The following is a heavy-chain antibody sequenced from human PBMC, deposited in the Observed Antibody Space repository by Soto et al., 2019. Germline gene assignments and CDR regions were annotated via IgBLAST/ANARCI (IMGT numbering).Heavy chain of an antibody. CDR3: ARDLAAAAPYYYYGMDV. CDR2: IIPIFGTA. CDR1: GGTFSSYA. V-gene: IGHV1-69*13. D-gene: IGHD6-13*01. Sequence: SVKVSCKASGGTFSSYAISWVRQAPGQGLEWMGGIIPIFGTANYAQKFQGRVTITADESTSTAYMELSSLRSEDTAVYYCARDLAAAAPYYYYGMDVWGQGTTVTXSS. J-gene: IGHJ6*02.